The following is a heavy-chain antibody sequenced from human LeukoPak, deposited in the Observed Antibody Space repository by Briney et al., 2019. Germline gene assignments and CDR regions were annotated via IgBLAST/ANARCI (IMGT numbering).Heavy chain of an antibody. Sequence: ASVKVSCKASGCTFTGYYMHWVRQAPGQGLEWMGWINPNSGGTNYAQKFQGRVTMTRDTSISTAYMELSRLRSDDTAVYYCARGRDIVVVPAARFDPWGQGTLVTVSS. J-gene: IGHJ5*02. CDR1: GCTFTGYY. V-gene: IGHV1-2*02. CDR3: ARGRDIVVVPAARFDP. CDR2: INPNSGGT. D-gene: IGHD2-2*01.